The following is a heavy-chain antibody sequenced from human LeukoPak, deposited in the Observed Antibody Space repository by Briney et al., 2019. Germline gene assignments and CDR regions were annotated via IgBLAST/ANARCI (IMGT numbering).Heavy chain of an antibody. CDR1: GYTLTELS. CDR3: ATTRGTYYYDSGYFDY. Sequence: ASVKVSCKVSGYTLTELSMHWVRQAPGKGLEWMGGFDPEDGETIYAQKFQGRVTMTADTSTVTAYMELSSLRSEDTAVYYCATTRGTYYYDSGYFDYWGQGTLVTVSS. CDR2: FDPEDGET. V-gene: IGHV1-24*01. D-gene: IGHD3-22*01. J-gene: IGHJ4*02.